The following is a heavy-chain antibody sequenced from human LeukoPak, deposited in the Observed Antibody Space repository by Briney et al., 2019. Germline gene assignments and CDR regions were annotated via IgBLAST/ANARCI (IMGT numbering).Heavy chain of an antibody. CDR1: GFTFSTDA. CDR3: ARDSSGWSKNY. Sequence: PGGSLRLSCAASGFTFSTDAMTWVRQAPGQGLQWVSAISGSGGDTYYEDPVKGRFTISRDNSKNMMYLRMNSLRAEDTAVYYCARDSSGWSKNYWGQGTLVTVSS. CDR2: ISGSGGDT. J-gene: IGHJ4*02. V-gene: IGHV3-23*01. D-gene: IGHD6-19*01.